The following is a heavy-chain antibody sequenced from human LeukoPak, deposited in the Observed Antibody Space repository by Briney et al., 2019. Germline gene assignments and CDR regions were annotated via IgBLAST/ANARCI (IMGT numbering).Heavy chain of an antibody. J-gene: IGHJ5*02. CDR3: AKDSGSWYNWFDP. Sequence: GGSLRLSCAASGFTFSNAWMNWVRQAPGKGLEWVSAISGSGGSTYYADSVKGRFTISRDNSKNTLYLQMNSLRAEDTAVYYCAKDSGSWYNWFDPWGQGTLVTVSS. CDR2: ISGSGGST. CDR1: GFTFSNAW. D-gene: IGHD6-13*01. V-gene: IGHV3-23*01.